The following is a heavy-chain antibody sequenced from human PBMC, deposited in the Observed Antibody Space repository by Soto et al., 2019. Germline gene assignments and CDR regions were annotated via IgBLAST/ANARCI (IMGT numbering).Heavy chain of an antibody. CDR3: ARGRWLLKGDYYYGMDV. CDR2: INHSGST. Sequence: QVQLQQWGAGLLKPSETLSLTRAVYGGSFSGYYWSWIRQPPGKGLEWIGEINHSGSTNYNPSLKSRVTISVDTSKNQFSLKLSSVTAADTAVYYCARGRWLLKGDYYYGMDVWGQGTTVTVSS. D-gene: IGHD1-26*01. V-gene: IGHV4-34*01. J-gene: IGHJ6*02. CDR1: GGSFSGYY.